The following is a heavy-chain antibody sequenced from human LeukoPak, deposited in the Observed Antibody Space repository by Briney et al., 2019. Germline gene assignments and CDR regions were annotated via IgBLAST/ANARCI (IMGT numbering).Heavy chain of an antibody. V-gene: IGHV4-59*11. D-gene: IGHD3-10*01. J-gene: IGHJ4*02. CDR3: ASRPADTTWYGVFDY. CDR1: GGSINSHY. CDR2: IFNTGNT. Sequence: SETLSHTCSVSGGSINSHYWSWIRQPPGKRLEWIGYIFNTGNTNYNPSLASRVTMSVDTSRAQFFLRLSPVTAADTAIYYCASRPADTTWYGVFDYWSQGTLVTVSS.